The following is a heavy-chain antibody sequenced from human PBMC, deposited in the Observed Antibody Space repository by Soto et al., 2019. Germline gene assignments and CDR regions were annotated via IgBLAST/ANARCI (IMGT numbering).Heavy chain of an antibody. V-gene: IGHV3-33*01. CDR2: IWYDGSNK. Sequence: LRLSCAASGFTFSSYGMHWVRQAPGKGLEWVAVIWYDGSNKYYADSVKGRFTISRDNSKNTLYLQMNSLRAEDTAVYYCAREGRGYCSSTSCLGIFDYWGQGTLVTVSS. CDR3: AREGRGYCSSTSCLGIFDY. D-gene: IGHD2-2*01. J-gene: IGHJ4*02. CDR1: GFTFSSYG.